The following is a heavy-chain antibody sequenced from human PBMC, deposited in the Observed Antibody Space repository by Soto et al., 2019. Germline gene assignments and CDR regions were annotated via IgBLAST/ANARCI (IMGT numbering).Heavy chain of an antibody. Sequence: SGPTLVNPTQTLRLTCTFSGFSLSTSAVGVGWIRQPPGKALEWLAVIFWNDDKRYSPSLKSRLTITKDSSKNQVVLTMTNLDPVDTGTYYCARRRGATATGGAFDPWGQGTLVTVSS. CDR2: IFWNDDK. J-gene: IGHJ5*02. D-gene: IGHD4-17*01. CDR1: GFSLSTSAVG. V-gene: IGHV2-5*01. CDR3: ARRRGATATGGAFDP.